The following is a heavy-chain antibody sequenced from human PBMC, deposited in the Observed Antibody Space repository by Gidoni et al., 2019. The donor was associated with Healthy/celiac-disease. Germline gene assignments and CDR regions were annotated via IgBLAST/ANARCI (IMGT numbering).Heavy chain of an antibody. J-gene: IGHJ3*02. Sequence: QVQLVESGGGVVQPGRSLRLSCAASGVTFSSYGMHWVRQAPGKGLEWVAVISYDGSNKYYADSVKGRFTISRDNSKNTLYLQMNSLRAEDTAVYYCAKAPRRMKTWDAFDIWGQGTMVTVSS. V-gene: IGHV3-30*18. CDR2: ISYDGSNK. CDR3: AKAPRRMKTWDAFDI. CDR1: GVTFSSYG.